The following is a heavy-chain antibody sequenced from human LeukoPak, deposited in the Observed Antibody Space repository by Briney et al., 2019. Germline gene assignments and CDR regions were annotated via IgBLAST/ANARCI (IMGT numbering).Heavy chain of an antibody. V-gene: IGHV4-61*08. CDR2: MYYSGST. CDR3: ARDGILWFGEPQGWFDP. Sequence: SETLSLTCTVSGDSISSGDYYWSWIRQPPGKGLEWIGYMYYSGSTTYNPSLKSRVTISVDTSKNQISLNLSSVNAADTAVYYCARDGILWFGEPQGWFDPWGQGTLVTVSS. D-gene: IGHD3-10*01. CDR1: GDSISSGDYY. J-gene: IGHJ5*02.